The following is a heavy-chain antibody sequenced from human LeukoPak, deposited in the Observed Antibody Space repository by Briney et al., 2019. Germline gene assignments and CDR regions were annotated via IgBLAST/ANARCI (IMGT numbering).Heavy chain of an antibody. CDR1: GFALTSYS. D-gene: IGHD5-18*01. J-gene: IGHJ4*02. CDR3: ARGGYTYGLDS. Sequence: GGSLRLSCAAPGFALTSYSMTWVRQAPGKGLEWISYLSAAGRTIYYADSVQGRFSISRDTAKNTVSLQMGILRAGDMSVCYCARGGYTYGLDSWGEGVLVVVSS. CDR2: LSAAGRTI. V-gene: IGHV3-48*01.